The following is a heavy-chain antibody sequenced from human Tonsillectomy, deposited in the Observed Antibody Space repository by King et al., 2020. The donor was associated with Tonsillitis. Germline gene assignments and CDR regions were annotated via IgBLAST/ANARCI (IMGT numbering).Heavy chain of an antibody. CDR3: ARAAVDDCWYYYYGLDV. V-gene: IGHV4-59*01. CDR1: GGSISSYY. D-gene: IGHD3-3*01. J-gene: IGHJ6*02. Sequence: QLQESGPGLVKPSETLSLTCTVSGGSISSYYWSWIRPPPGKGLEWIGYIYYSGSTNYNPSLKSRVTISVDTSKNQFSLKLSSVTAADTAVYYCARAAVDDCWYYYYGLDVWGQGTTVTVSS. CDR2: IYYSGST.